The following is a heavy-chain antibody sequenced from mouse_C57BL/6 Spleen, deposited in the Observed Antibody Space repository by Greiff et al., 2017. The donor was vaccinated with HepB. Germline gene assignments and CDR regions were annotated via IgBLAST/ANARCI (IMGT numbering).Heavy chain of an antibody. CDR2: IYPGDGDT. D-gene: IGHD2-4*01. CDR1: GYAFISSW. CDR3: ARKGYDYGGWFAY. V-gene: IGHV1-82*01. J-gene: IGHJ3*01. Sequence: VQLQQSGPELVKPGASVKISCKASGYAFISSWMNWVKQRPGKGLEWIGRIYPGDGDTNYNGKFKGKATLTADKSSSTAYMQLSSLTSEDSAVYFCARKGYDYGGWFAYWGKGTLVTVSA.